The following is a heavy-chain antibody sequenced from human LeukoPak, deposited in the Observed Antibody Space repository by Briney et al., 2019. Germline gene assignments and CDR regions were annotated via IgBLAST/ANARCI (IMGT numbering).Heavy chain of an antibody. CDR3: AKGGSRRY. CDR2: ISGSGDST. J-gene: IGHJ4*02. V-gene: IGHV3-23*01. CDR1: GLTFSSYA. Sequence: GGSLRLSCAASGLTFSSYAMSWVRQAPGKGLEWGSTISGSGDSTYYADSVKGRFTISRDNSKNTVYLKMNSLRAEDKAVYYCAKGGSRRYWGQGTLVTVSS. D-gene: IGHD2-15*01.